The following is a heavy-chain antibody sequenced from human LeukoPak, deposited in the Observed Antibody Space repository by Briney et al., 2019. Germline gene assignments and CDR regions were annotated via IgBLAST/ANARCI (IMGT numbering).Heavy chain of an antibody. CDR3: ARVTECGGDCYPYYFDY. Sequence: PSETLSLTCTVYGGSFSGYYWSWIRQPPGKGLEWIGEINHSGSTNYNPSLKSRVTISVDTSKNQFSLKLSSVTAADTAVYYCARVTECGGDCYPYYFDYWGQGTLVTVSS. CDR2: INHSGST. D-gene: IGHD2-21*02. V-gene: IGHV4-34*01. J-gene: IGHJ4*02. CDR1: GGSFSGYY.